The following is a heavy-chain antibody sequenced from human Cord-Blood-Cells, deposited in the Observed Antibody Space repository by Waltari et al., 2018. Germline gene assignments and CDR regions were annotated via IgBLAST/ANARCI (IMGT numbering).Heavy chain of an antibody. CDR1: GFTFSRFW. J-gene: IGHJ4*02. D-gene: IGHD3-3*01. CDR3: ARGMTPSGYDFWSGYYDY. V-gene: IGHV3-7*01. Sequence: EVQLVESGGGLVQPGGSLRLSCAASGFTFSRFWMSWVRQAPGQGLEWVANIKQDGSEKYYVDSVKGRFTISRDNAKNSLYLQMNSLRAEDTAVYYCARGMTPSGYDFWSGYYDYWGQGTLVTVSS. CDR2: IKQDGSEK.